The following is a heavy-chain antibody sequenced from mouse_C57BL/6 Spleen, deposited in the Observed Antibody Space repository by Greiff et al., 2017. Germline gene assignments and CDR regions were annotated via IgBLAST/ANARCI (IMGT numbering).Heavy chain of an antibody. CDR2: IDTSDSYT. CDR3: ASHYCGSSSRAY. V-gene: IGHV1-50*01. D-gene: IGHD1-1*01. CDR1: GYTFTSYW. Sequence: QVQLQQPGAELVKPGASVKLSCKASGYTFTSYWMQWVKQRPGQGLEWIGEIDTSDSYTNSNQKFKGKTTLTVDTASSTAYTQRSSLTSEDSAVYACASHYCGSSSRAYWGQGTLVTVAA. J-gene: IGHJ3*01.